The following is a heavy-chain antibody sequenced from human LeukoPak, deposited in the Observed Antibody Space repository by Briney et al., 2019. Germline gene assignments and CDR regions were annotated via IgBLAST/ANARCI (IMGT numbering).Heavy chain of an antibody. J-gene: IGHJ4*02. Sequence: TGGSLRLSCAASGFTFSSYAMSWVRQAPGKGLEWVSAISGSGGSTYYADSVKGRFTISRDNSKNTLYLQMNSLRAEDTAVYYCAKDPRWATMGHYWGQGTLVTVSS. D-gene: IGHD4-23*01. CDR3: AKDPRWATMGHY. V-gene: IGHV3-23*01. CDR1: GFTFSSYA. CDR2: ISGSGGST.